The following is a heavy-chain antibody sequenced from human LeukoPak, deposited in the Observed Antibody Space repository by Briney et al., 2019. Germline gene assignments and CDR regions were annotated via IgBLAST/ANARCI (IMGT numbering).Heavy chain of an antibody. D-gene: IGHD3-22*01. CDR2: ISATGGST. J-gene: IGHJ3*02. V-gene: IGHV3-23*01. CDR3: AKDPHYSDTGAFDI. CDR1: EFTFSNYA. Sequence: GGSLRLSCAASEFTFSNYAMSWVRQAPGKGLEWVSSISATGGSTYYAESVKGRFTISRDNSKNTLYLQMDSLRAADTAVYYCAKDPHYSDTGAFDIWGQGTLVTVSS.